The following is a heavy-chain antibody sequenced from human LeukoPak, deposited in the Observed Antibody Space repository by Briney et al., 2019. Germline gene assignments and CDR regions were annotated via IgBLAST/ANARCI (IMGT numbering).Heavy chain of an antibody. Sequence: QPGGSLRLSCAASGFTFSSYWMHWVRQAPGKGLVWVSRINTDGSSTSYADSVKGRFTISRDNAKNTLYLQMNSLRAEDTAVYYCAKVKYSYGAFDYWGQGTLVTVSS. D-gene: IGHD5-18*01. CDR2: INTDGSST. CDR3: AKVKYSYGAFDY. J-gene: IGHJ4*02. V-gene: IGHV3-74*01. CDR1: GFTFSSYW.